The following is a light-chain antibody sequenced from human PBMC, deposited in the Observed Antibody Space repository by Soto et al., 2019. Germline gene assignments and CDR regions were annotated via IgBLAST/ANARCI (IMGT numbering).Light chain of an antibody. Sequence: DIVMTQSPDSLAVSLGERATINCKSSQSVLYSSNDKNYLAWYQQKPGQPPKLLIYWASTREAGVPDRFSGSGSGTEFTLTISSLQAEDVATYYCQQYYSTWRTFGQGTKVEIK. CDR1: QSVLYSSNDKNY. CDR3: QQYYSTWRT. J-gene: IGKJ1*01. V-gene: IGKV4-1*01. CDR2: WAS.